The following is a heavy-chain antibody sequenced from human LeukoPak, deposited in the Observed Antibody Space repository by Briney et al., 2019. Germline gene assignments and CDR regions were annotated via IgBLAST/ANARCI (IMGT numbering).Heavy chain of an antibody. D-gene: IGHD2-21*01. CDR2: ITHSGNT. Sequence: PSETPSLTCAVSGFSISSTYYGAWIRQTPGKGLEWIATITHSGNTYYISSLESRLTISLDTSKRHFSLRLTSVTAADTAVYYCARINAPVATFDYWGLGTLVAVSS. CDR1: GFSISSTYY. CDR3: ARINAPVATFDY. V-gene: IGHV4-38-2*01. J-gene: IGHJ4*02.